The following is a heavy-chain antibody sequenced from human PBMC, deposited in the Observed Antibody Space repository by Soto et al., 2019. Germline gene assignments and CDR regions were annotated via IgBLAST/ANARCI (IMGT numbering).Heavy chain of an antibody. J-gene: IGHJ6*02. CDR1: GFTFSSYG. D-gene: IGHD2-15*01. CDR2: IWYDGCNK. CDR3: ARKGHCSGGSCYQYYYYGMDV. Sequence: QVQLVESGGGVVQPGRSLRLSCAASGFTFSSYGMHWVRQAPGKGLEWVAVIWYDGCNKYYADSVKGRFTISRDNSKNTLYLQMNSLRAEDTAVYYCARKGHCSGGSCYQYYYYGMDVWGQGTTVTVSS. V-gene: IGHV3-33*01.